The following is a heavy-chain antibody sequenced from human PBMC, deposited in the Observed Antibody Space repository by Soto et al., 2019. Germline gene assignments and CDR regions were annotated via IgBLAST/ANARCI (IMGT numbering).Heavy chain of an antibody. CDR1: GFSLSTSGVG. Sequence: SGPTLVNPTQTLTLTCTFSGFSLSTSGVGVGWIRQPPGKALEWLALIYWDDDKRYSPSLKSRLTITKDTSKNQVVLTMTNMDPVDTATYYCALTTPLREKTYSSGWYGYWGQGTLVTVSS. CDR3: ALTTPLREKTYSSGWYGY. J-gene: IGHJ4*02. V-gene: IGHV2-5*02. D-gene: IGHD6-19*01. CDR2: IYWDDDK.